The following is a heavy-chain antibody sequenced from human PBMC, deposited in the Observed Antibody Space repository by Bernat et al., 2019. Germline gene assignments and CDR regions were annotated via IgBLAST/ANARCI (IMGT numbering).Heavy chain of an antibody. CDR3: ARESEAVPFSSRLDF. CDR2: INGDGSSI. CDR1: GFALSSHW. Sequence: EVQLVESGGDLVQPGGSLRLSCAASGFALSSHWMHWVRQVPGKGLEWVSRINGDGSSINYADSVMGRFIISRDNAQNTLSLQMNSLRVEDTALYYCARESEAVPFSSRLDFWGQGTLVTVSS. J-gene: IGHJ4*02. V-gene: IGHV3-74*01. D-gene: IGHD3-3*02.